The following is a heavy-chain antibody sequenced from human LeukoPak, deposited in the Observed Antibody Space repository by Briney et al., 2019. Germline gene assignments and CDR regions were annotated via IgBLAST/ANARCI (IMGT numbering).Heavy chain of an antibody. J-gene: IGHJ5*02. Sequence: GGSLRLSCAASGFTFDDYAMHWVRQAPGKGLEWVSGISWNSGSIGYADSAKGRFTISRDNAKNSLYLQMSSLRAEDTALYYCAKDTSGSYSFGWFDPWGQGTLVTVSS. CDR2: ISWNSGSI. CDR3: AKDTSGSYSFGWFDP. V-gene: IGHV3-9*01. D-gene: IGHD1-26*01. CDR1: GFTFDDYA.